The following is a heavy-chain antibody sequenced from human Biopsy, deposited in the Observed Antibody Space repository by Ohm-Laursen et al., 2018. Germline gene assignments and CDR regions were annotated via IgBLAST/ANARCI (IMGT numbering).Heavy chain of an antibody. D-gene: IGHD4-23*01. J-gene: IGHJ4*02. CDR2: ISYTGYT. CDR1: GVYISDYY. V-gene: IGHV4-59*01. Sequence: GTLSLTCSVSGVYISDYYWSWIRQPPGKGLEWIGHISYTGYTSYNASLKSRVTISVDASRNHFFLRLSSLTAADTAVYYCARGSNDFGGLYFPRWGQGTLLTVSS. CDR3: ARGSNDFGGLYFPR.